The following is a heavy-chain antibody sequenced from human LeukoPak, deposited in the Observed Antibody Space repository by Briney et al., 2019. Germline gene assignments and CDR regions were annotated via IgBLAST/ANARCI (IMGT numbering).Heavy chain of an antibody. Sequence: GGSLRLSCAASGFTFSSYSMNWVRQAPGKGLEWVSYISSSSSTIYYADSVKGRFTISRDNAKNSLYLQMNSLRAEDTAVYYCARDIVVVVAATLGAFDIWGQGTMVTVSS. V-gene: IGHV3-48*01. CDR2: ISSSSSTI. J-gene: IGHJ3*02. CDR1: GFTFSSYS. CDR3: ARDIVVVVAATLGAFDI. D-gene: IGHD2-15*01.